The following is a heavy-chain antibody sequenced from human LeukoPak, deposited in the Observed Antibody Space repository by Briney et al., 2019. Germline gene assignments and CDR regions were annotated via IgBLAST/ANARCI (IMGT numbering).Heavy chain of an antibody. D-gene: IGHD6-13*01. Sequence: SETLSLTCTVSGASTSRGGYYWGWIRQPPGKGLEWIGSIYHSGSTYYNPSLKSRVTISVDTSKNQFSLKLSSVTAADTAVYYCARDPHSEGYGMDVWGQGTTVTVSS. V-gene: IGHV4-39*07. J-gene: IGHJ6*02. CDR1: GASTSRGGYY. CDR2: IYHSGST. CDR3: ARDPHSEGYGMDV.